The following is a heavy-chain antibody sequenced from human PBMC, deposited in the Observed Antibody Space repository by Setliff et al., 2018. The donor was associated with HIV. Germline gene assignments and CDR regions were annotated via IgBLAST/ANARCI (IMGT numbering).Heavy chain of an antibody. Sequence: GGSLRLSCATTGFTFRNYWMHWVRQAPGKGLEWVSRINSDGSSARYGDSVEGRFTISRDNSKNTLYLQMNSLRAEDTAVYYCAKDRNMYSSSSRYHYYYYMDVWGKGTTVTV. J-gene: IGHJ6*03. CDR3: AKDRNMYSSSSRYHYYYYMDV. V-gene: IGHV3-74*01. CDR1: GFTFRNYW. D-gene: IGHD6-6*01. CDR2: INSDGSSA.